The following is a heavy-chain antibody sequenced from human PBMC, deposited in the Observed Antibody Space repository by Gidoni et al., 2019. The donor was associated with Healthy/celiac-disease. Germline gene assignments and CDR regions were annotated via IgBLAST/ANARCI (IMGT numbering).Heavy chain of an antibody. Sequence: EVQLLESGGGLVQPGGSLRLSCAASGFTFSRYAMSWVRQAPGKGLEWVSGIIGSGGSTYYADSVKGRFTISRDNAKNTLYLQMNSLRAEDTAVYYCAKDPERYYDILTGLFDYWGQGTLVTVSS. V-gene: IGHV3-23*01. CDR1: GFTFSRYA. CDR2: IIGSGGST. CDR3: AKDPERYYDILTGLFDY. D-gene: IGHD3-9*01. J-gene: IGHJ4*02.